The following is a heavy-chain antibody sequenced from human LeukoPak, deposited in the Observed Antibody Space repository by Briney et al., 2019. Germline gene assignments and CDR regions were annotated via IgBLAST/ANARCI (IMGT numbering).Heavy chain of an antibody. CDR3: TTGSYSN. CDR2: IKSKTDGGTT. Sequence: GGSLRLSCAASGFTFSNAWMSWVRQAPGKGLEWVGGIKSKTDGGTTDFAAPVKGRFTISRDDSKTTLYLQMNSLKTEDTAVYYCTTGSYSNWGQGTLVTVSS. J-gene: IGHJ4*02. CDR1: GFTFSNAW. D-gene: IGHD2/OR15-2a*01. V-gene: IGHV3-15*01.